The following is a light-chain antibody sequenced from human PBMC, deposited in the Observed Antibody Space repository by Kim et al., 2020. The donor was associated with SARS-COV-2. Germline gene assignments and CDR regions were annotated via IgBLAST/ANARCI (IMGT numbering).Light chain of an antibody. CDR3: QQYNGFST. J-gene: IGKJ1*01. V-gene: IGKV1-5*01. CDR1: QNIDSW. Sequence: DIRMTQSPSTLSASVGDRVTITCRASQNIDSWLAWYQQKPGKAPKLLIYDASTLQSGVPSRFSGSGSETEFTLTISSLQPEDFATYYCQQYNGFSTFGQGTKVDIK. CDR2: DAS.